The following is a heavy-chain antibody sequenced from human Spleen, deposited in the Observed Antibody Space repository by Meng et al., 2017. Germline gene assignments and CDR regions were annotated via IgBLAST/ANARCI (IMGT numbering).Heavy chain of an antibody. D-gene: IGHD3-10*01. CDR3: AKPYGSGSYYERNKYYFDY. CDR1: GFTFSSYW. J-gene: IGHJ4*02. V-gene: IGHV3-74*01. Sequence: GESLKISCATSGFTFSSYWMHWVRQTPGKGLVWVSRINTDGATTTYADSVKGRFTISRDNSKNTLYLQMNSLRAEDTAVYYCAKPYGSGSYYERNKYYFDYWGQGTLVTVSS. CDR2: INTDGATT.